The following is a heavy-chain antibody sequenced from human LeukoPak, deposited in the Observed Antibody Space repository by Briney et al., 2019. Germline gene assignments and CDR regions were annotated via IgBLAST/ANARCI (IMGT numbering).Heavy chain of an antibody. D-gene: IGHD3-10*01. CDR1: GFTFNNYP. J-gene: IGHJ4*02. CDR2: IRYDGRFK. CDR3: ARDPKTGSPDYFDY. Sequence: PGTSLRLSCATSGFTFNNYPMHWVRQAPGKGLEWVAVIRYDGRFKFHSDSVKGRFTISRDDSKNTLYLQMNSLRPEDTALYYCARDPKTGSPDYFDYWGQGTLVTVST. V-gene: IGHV3-30*04.